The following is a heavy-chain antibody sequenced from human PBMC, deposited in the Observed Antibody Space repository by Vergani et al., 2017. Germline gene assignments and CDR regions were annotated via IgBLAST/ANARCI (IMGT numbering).Heavy chain of an antibody. CDR2: IIPIFGTA. CDR1: GGTFSSYA. CDR3: ASIGYCSGGRCYSAGQAFDI. J-gene: IGHJ3*02. Sequence: QVQLVQSGAEVKKPGSSVKVSCKASGGTFSSYAISWVRQAPGQGLEWMGGIIPIFGTANYAQKFQGRVTITADESTSTAYMELSSLRSEDTAVYYCASIGYCSGGRCYSAGQAFDIWGQGTMVTVSS. V-gene: IGHV1-69*01. D-gene: IGHD2-15*01.